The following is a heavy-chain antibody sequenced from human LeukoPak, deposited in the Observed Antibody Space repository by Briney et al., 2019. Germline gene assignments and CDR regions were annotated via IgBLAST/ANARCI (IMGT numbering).Heavy chain of an antibody. V-gene: IGHV3-23*01. CDR1: GFTFSSYW. J-gene: IGHJ4*02. Sequence: GGSLRLSCAASGFTFSSYWMNWARQAPGKGLEWVSAISGSGGSTYYADSVKGRFTISRDNSKNTLYLQMNSLRAEDTAVYYCAKVGSGSYLYYFDYWGQGTLVTVSS. CDR3: AKVGSGSYLYYFDY. CDR2: ISGSGGST. D-gene: IGHD1-26*01.